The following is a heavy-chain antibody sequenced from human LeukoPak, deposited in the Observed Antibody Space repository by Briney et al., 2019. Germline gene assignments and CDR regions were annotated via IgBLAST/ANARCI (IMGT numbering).Heavy chain of an antibody. Sequence: GGSLGLSCTASGFTFGDYAMSWVRQAPGKGLEWVGFIRSKAYGGTTEYAASVKGRFTISRDDSKSIAYLQMYSLKTEDTAVYYCTREEGYYYGSGTWNWFDPWGQGTLVTVSS. CDR2: IRSKAYGGTT. CDR1: GFTFGDYA. D-gene: IGHD3-10*01. V-gene: IGHV3-49*04. CDR3: TREEGYYYGSGTWNWFDP. J-gene: IGHJ5*02.